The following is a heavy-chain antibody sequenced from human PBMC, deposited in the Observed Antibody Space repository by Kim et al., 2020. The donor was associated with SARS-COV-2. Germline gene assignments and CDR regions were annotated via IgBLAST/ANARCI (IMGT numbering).Heavy chain of an antibody. CDR2: IIPIFGTA. V-gene: IGHV1-69*13. J-gene: IGHJ6*03. CDR1: GGTFSSYA. Sequence: SVKVSCKASGGTFSSYAISWVRQAPGQGLEWMGGIIPIFGTANYAQKFQGRVTITADESTSTAYMELSSLRSEDTAVYYCARDSKNLPPHRRTVGATLYYYYYYMDVWGKGTTVTVSS. CDR3: ARDSKNLPPHRRTVGATLYYYYYYMDV. D-gene: IGHD1-26*01.